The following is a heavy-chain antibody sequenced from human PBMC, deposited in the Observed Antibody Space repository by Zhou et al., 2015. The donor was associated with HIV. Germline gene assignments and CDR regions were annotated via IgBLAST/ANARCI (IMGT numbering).Heavy chain of an antibody. CDR3: VRGFSEARQYFQH. J-gene: IGHJ1*01. Sequence: EVQLLESGGRLGTAWGGSLRLSCAASGFTFSSYAMSWVRQAPGKGLEWVSAISGSGGSTYYADSVKGRFTISRDNSKNTLYLQMNSLRAEDTAVYYCVRGFSEARQYFQHWGQGTLVTVSS. V-gene: IGHV3-23*01. CDR1: GFTFSSYA. D-gene: IGHD6-6*01. CDR2: ISGSGGST.